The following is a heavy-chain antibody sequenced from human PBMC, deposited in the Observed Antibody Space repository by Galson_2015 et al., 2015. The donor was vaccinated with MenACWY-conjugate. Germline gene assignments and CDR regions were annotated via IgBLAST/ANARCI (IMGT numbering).Heavy chain of an antibody. D-gene: IGHD2-15*01. Sequence: SLRLSCAASGFTFSDYDMSWIRQAPGKGLEWVSYISSGGSSINHAEFVKGRFTISRDNAKNSQYLQMNSLRAEDTAVYYCARGGGAAKEFDYWGKGTLVTVSS. J-gene: IGHJ4*02. V-gene: IGHV3-11*01. CDR2: ISSGGSSI. CDR1: GFTFSDYD. CDR3: ARGGGAAKEFDY.